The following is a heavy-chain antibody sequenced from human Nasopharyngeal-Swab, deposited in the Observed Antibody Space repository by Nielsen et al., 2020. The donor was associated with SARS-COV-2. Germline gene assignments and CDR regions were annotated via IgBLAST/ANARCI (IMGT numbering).Heavy chain of an antibody. CDR3: LRGMAGYGWFDP. V-gene: IGHV3-74*01. CDR2: ISGDGSNT. J-gene: IGHJ5*02. Sequence: GESLKISCAASGFTLSSYWMHWVRQAPGKGLVWVSRISGDGSNTFYADSVKGRFTISRDNAKNTLYLQMNSLRAEDTAVYYCLRGMAGYGWFDPWGQRILVTVSS. D-gene: IGHD2-2*03. CDR1: GFTLSSYW.